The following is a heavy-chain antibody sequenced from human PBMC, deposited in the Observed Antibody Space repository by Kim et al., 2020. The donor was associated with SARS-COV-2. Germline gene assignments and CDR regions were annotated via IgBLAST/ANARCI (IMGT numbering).Heavy chain of an antibody. CDR1: GFTFSSYS. CDR2: VSSSSTYI. J-gene: IGHJ3*02. CDR3: ARPLDGDSHAFEI. Sequence: GGSLRLSCAASGFTFSSYSMNWVRQAPGKGLEWVASVSSSSTYIYYADSVKGRFTISRDDAKNSVLLQMNSLRAEDTAVYYCARPLDGDSHAFEIWGQGTMVTVSS. V-gene: IGHV3-21*01. D-gene: IGHD4-17*01.